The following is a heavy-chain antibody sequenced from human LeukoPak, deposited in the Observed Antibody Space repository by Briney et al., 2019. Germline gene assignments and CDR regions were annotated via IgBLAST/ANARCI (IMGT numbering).Heavy chain of an antibody. D-gene: IGHD6-6*01. J-gene: IGHJ4*02. CDR3: ARGGAARPDF. V-gene: IGHV3-7*01. CDR2: IKADGGEK. Sequence: TGGSLRLSCAASGFTVSSNYMSWARQTPGKGLEWVAKIKADGGEKDHVASVKGRFTISRDNAKNSLYLQMNSLRVEDTAVYYCARGGAARPDFWGQGTLVTVSS. CDR1: GFTVSSNY.